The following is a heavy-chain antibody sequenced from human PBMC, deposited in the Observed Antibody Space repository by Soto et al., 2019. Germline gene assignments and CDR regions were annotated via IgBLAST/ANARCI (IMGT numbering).Heavy chain of an antibody. CDR2: ISFDGRNT. CDR1: GFTFNSYG. CDR3: AKQSGSWSYYKVGSGGQFDY. V-gene: IGHV3-30*18. Sequence: GGSLRLACAASGFTFNSYGMHWVRQAPGKGLEWVVVISFDGRNTYYADSVKGRFTISRDNSKNTLYLQMTSLRAEDTAVYYCAKQSGSWSYYKVGSGGQFDYWGQRTLVTVSS. D-gene: IGHD3-10*01. J-gene: IGHJ4*02.